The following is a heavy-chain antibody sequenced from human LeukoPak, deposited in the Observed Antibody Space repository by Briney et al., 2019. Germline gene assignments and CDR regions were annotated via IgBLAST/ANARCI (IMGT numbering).Heavy chain of an antibody. CDR3: VTPHGSGSFPSWFDP. Sequence: PGGSLRLSCAASGFTFSSYGMSWVRQAPGKGLEWVSAISGSGGSTYYADSVKGRFTISRDNSKNTLYLQMNSLRAEDTAAYYCVTPHGSGSFPSWFDPWGQGTLVTVSS. D-gene: IGHD3-10*01. CDR1: GFTFSSYG. CDR2: ISGSGGST. V-gene: IGHV3-23*01. J-gene: IGHJ5*02.